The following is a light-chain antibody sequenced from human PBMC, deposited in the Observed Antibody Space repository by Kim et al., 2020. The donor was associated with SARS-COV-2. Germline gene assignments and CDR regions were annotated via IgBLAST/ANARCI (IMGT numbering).Light chain of an antibody. CDR1: SGDIGNSNT. J-gene: IGLJ1*01. Sequence: SELTQPASLSGSPGQSITISCSGTSGDIGNSNTVSWYQQHSDKAPRLIIYDVSYRPSGVSTRFSGSKSGNLASLTISGLQSADEAEYFCSSTSNSLDYV. CDR2: DVS. V-gene: IGLV2-14*03. CDR3: SSTSNSLDYV.